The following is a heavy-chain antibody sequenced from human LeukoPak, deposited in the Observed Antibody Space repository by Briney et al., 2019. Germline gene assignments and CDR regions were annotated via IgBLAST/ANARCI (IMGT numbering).Heavy chain of an antibody. J-gene: IGHJ4*02. CDR3: ARGGNYNFDY. D-gene: IGHD3-16*01. Sequence: SETLSLTCTVSGASISSYYWSWVRQPPGKGLEWIDSGSTNYNPSLKSRVTISVDTSKNQFSLNLRSVTAADTAVYYCARGGNYNFDYWGQGTLVTVSS. CDR2: SGST. V-gene: IGHV4-59*01. CDR1: GASISSYY.